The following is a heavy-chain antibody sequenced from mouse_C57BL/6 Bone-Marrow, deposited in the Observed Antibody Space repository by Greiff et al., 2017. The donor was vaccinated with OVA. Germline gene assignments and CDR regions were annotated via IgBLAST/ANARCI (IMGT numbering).Heavy chain of an antibody. Sequence: QVQLQQSGAELVRPGTSVKVSCKASGYAFTNYLIEWVKQRPGQGLEWIGVINPGSGGTNYNEKFKGKATLTADKSSSTAYMQLSSLTSEDSAVYFCARSANWDYWGQGTTLTVSS. D-gene: IGHD4-1*01. J-gene: IGHJ2*01. CDR2: INPGSGGT. CDR1: GYAFTNYL. CDR3: ARSANWDY. V-gene: IGHV1-54*01.